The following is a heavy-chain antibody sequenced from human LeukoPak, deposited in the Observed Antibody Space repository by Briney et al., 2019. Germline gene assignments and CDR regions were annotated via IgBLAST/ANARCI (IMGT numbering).Heavy chain of an antibody. J-gene: IGHJ3*02. V-gene: IGHV4-39*07. Sequence: SETLSLTCTVSGGSISSSSYYWGWIRQPPGKGLEWIGSIYYSGSTYYNPSLKSRVTISVDTSKNQFSLKLSSVTAADTAVYYCARDPYYYDSSDIGGAFDIWGQGTMVTVS. D-gene: IGHD3-22*01. CDR3: ARDPYYYDSSDIGGAFDI. CDR2: IYYSGST. CDR1: GGSISSSSYY.